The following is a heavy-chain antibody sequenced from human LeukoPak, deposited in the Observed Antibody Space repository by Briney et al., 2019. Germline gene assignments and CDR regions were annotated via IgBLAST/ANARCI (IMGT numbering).Heavy chain of an antibody. CDR2: INSSGSTI. D-gene: IGHD3-22*01. CDR1: GFTFSSYE. Sequence: GGSLRLSCAASGFTFSSYEVNWVRQAPGKGLEWVSYINSSGSTIYYADSVKGRFTISRDNAKNSLYLQMNSLRAEDTAVYYCARVTEYYDSSGYGSYGMDVWGQGTTVTVSS. CDR3: ARVTEYYDSSGYGSYGMDV. V-gene: IGHV3-48*03. J-gene: IGHJ6*02.